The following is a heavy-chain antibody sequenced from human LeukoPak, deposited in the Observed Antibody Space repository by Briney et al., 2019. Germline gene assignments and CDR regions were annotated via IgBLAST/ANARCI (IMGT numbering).Heavy chain of an antibody. J-gene: IGHJ4*02. CDR1: GYTFTSYA. CDR3: ARASQYCSGGSCYFLPFDY. Sequence: GASVKVSCKASGYTFTSYAMHWVRQAPGQRLEWMGWINAGNGNTKYSQKFQGRVTITRDTSASTAYMELSSLRSEDTAVYYCARASQYCSGGSCYFLPFDYWGQGTLVTVSS. V-gene: IGHV1-3*01. D-gene: IGHD2-15*01. CDR2: INAGNGNT.